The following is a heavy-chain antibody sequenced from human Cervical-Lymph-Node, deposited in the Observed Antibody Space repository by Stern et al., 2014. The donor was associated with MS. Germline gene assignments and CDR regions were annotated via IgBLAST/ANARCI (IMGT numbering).Heavy chain of an antibody. V-gene: IGHV1-2*02. CDR3: AASTTSSASPFDY. J-gene: IGHJ4*02. CDR1: RYTFTAYS. Sequence: VQLVESGAEVKKPGASLKVSCQTSRYTFTAYSFHWVRQAPGQGLQWMGWVNPNTGATTYAKQFRGRVTMTRDSSINTAYMELSRLTSDDTAVYCAAASTTSSASPFDYWGQGTLLTVSS. D-gene: IGHD6-19*01. CDR2: VNPNTGAT.